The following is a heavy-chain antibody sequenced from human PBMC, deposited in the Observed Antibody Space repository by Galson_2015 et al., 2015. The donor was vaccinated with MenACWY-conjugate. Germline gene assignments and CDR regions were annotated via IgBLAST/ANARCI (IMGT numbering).Heavy chain of an antibody. CDR2: SRNKASSYVT. D-gene: IGHD2-2*01. J-gene: IGHJ5*02. V-gene: IGHV3-72*01. Sequence: SLRLSCAASGFTFGDQYMDWVRQAPGKGLEWVGRSRNKASSYVTDYAASVKGRFIISRDDSKNTLNQQMNSLNTEDTAVYYCTSAWFSHWGQGTLVTVS. CDR1: GFTFGDQY. CDR3: TSAWFSH.